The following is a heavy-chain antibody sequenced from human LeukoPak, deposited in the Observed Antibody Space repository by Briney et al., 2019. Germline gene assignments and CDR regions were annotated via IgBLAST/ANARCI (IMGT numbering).Heavy chain of an antibody. CDR2: ISSSGSTI. CDR1: GFTFSSYE. J-gene: IGHJ5*02. Sequence: GGSLRLSCAASGFTFSSYEMNWVRQAPGKGLEWVSYISSSGSTIYYADSVKGRFTISRDNAKNSLYLQMNSLRAEDTAVYYCARDGPSIAAAINWFDPWGQGTLVTVSS. D-gene: IGHD6-13*01. V-gene: IGHV3-48*03. CDR3: ARDGPSIAAAINWFDP.